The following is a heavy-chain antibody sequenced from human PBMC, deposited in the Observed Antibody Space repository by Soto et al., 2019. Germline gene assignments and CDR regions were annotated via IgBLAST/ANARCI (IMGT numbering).Heavy chain of an antibody. CDR3: ARSGYYYDSSGFLNAFDI. CDR2: IYYSGST. D-gene: IGHD3-22*01. CDR1: GGSISSYY. Sequence: QVQLQESGPGLVKPSETLSLTCTVSGGSISSYYWSWIRQPPGKGLEWIGYIYYSGSTNYNPSPKSRVTISVDTSKNQFSLKLSSVTAADTAVYYCARSGYYYDSSGFLNAFDIWGQGTMVTVSS. V-gene: IGHV4-59*01. J-gene: IGHJ3*02.